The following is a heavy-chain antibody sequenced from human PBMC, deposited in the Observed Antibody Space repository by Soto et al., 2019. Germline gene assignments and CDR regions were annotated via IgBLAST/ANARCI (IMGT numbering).Heavy chain of an antibody. Sequence: QLQLQESGSGLVKPSQTLSLTCAVSGGSISSGGYSWSWIRQPPGKGLEWIGYIYHSGSTYYNPSPKTRVTLSVARSKNQFSLKLRSVTAADTAVSYCAAGGGLPRYYWGQGTLVTVSS. CDR3: AAGGGLPRYY. D-gene: IGHD5-12*01. V-gene: IGHV4-30-2*01. CDR1: GGSISSGGYS. CDR2: IYHSGST. J-gene: IGHJ4*02.